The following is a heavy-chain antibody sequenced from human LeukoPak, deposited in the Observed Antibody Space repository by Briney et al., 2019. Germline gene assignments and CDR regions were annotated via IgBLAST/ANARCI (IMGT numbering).Heavy chain of an antibody. V-gene: IGHV1-2*02. J-gene: IGHJ6*02. D-gene: IGHD4-17*01. CDR2: INPNSGGT. Sequence: GASVKVSCKASGYTFTGYYMHWVRQAPGQGLEWMGWINPNSGGTNYAQKFQGRITMTRDTSISTAYMELSRLRSDDTAVYYCARWKGTRAKVTISGAGELYYYYGMDVWGQGTTVTVSS. CDR3: ARWKGTRAKVTISGAGELYYYYGMDV. CDR1: GYTFTGYY.